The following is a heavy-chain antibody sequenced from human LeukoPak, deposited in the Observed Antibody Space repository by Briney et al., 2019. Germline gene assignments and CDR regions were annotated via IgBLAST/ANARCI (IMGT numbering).Heavy chain of an antibody. V-gene: IGHV3-21*01. Sequence: GGSLRLSCAASGFTFSSYSMNWVRQAPGKGLEWVSSISSSSSYIYYVDSVKGRFTISRDNAKNSLYLQMNSLRAEDTAVYYCARERSGYDSARWFDPWGQGTLVTVSS. CDR1: GFTFSSYS. CDR2: ISSSSSYI. CDR3: ARERSGYDSARWFDP. J-gene: IGHJ5*02. D-gene: IGHD5-12*01.